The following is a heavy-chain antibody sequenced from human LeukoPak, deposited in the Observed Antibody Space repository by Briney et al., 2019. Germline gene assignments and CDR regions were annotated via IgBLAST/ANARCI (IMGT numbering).Heavy chain of an antibody. J-gene: IGHJ4*02. Sequence: GGSLRLSCAASAFTFSSFAMHWVRRAPGKGLEWVSRIKPDGSDTNYADSVKGRFTISRDNAKNTVYLQMNSLRAEDTAVYYCARGKYGGYFIDYWGQGTLVTVSS. CDR3: ARGKYGGYFIDY. D-gene: IGHD5-12*01. CDR1: AFTFSSFA. CDR2: IKPDGSDT. V-gene: IGHV3-74*01.